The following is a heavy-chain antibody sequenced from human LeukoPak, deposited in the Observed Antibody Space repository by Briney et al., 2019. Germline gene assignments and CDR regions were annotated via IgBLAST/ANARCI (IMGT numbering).Heavy chain of an antibody. CDR3: ARESITIFGVVTHKPIDY. J-gene: IGHJ4*02. CDR1: GYTFTSYY. CDR2: INPSGGST. Sequence: ASVKVSCKASGYTFTSYYMHWVRQAPGQGLEWMGLINPSGGSTSYAQKFQGRVTMTRDTSTSTVYMELSSLRSEDTAVYYCARESITIFGVVTHKPIDYWGQGTLVTVSS. D-gene: IGHD3-3*01. V-gene: IGHV1-46*01.